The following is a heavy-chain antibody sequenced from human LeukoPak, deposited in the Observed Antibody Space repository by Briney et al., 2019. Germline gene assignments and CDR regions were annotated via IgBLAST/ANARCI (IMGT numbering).Heavy chain of an antibody. CDR2: ISTSGTT. CDR1: GASISSGSYY. J-gene: IGHJ4*02. V-gene: IGHV4-61*02. Sequence: PSQTLSLTCTVSGASISSGSYYWPWIRQPAGKGLEGIGRISTSGTTNYNPSLKSRVTISVGTSKNHFSLKLSSVTAADTAVYYCARDISRWNELDSWGQGTVVTVSS. CDR3: ARDISRWNELDS. D-gene: IGHD1-1*01.